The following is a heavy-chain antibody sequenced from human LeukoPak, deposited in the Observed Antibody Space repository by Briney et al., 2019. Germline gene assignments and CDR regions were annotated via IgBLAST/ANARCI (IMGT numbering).Heavy chain of an antibody. CDR3: ARGSTGVGDY. Sequence: PSETLSLTCAVYGGSLSGYYWNWIRQPPGKGLEWFGEINHSGSTKYNPSLKTRVAISVDTSKIQFSLKLSSVTAADTAVYYCARGSTGVGDYWGQGTLVTVSS. V-gene: IGHV4-34*01. CDR2: INHSGST. J-gene: IGHJ4*02. D-gene: IGHD1-14*01. CDR1: GGSLSGYY.